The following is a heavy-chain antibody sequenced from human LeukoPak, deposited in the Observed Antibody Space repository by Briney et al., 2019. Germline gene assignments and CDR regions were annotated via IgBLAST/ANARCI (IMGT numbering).Heavy chain of an antibody. D-gene: IGHD6-13*01. CDR3: ARDGTAAGLYFDL. CDR2: IRQDGSEK. V-gene: IGHV3-7*01. J-gene: IGHJ4*01. CDR1: GFTFTDYW. Sequence: PGWSLRLSCEVSGFTFTDYWMNWVRQAPGKGPEWVASIRQDGSEKTYVDSVKGRFTIPRDNTKNSLSLQLNGLRAEDTAVYYCARDGTAAGLYFDLWCQGTLVTVSS.